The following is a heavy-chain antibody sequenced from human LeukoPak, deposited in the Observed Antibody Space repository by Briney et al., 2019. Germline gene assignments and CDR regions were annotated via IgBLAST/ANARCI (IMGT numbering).Heavy chain of an antibody. V-gene: IGHV3-21*01. D-gene: IGHD3-22*01. CDR3: ARTIYYYESTSYFSDAFDV. J-gene: IGHJ3*01. CDR1: GFTLSGHS. CDR2: ISPTSAYI. Sequence: PGGSLRLSCAATGFTLSGHSMNWVRQAPGKGRDWVSSISPTSAYIYYQDSVKGRFTISRDDAKNSLYLEMDSLRAEDTAVYYCARTIYYYESTSYFSDAFDVWGQGTMVTVSS.